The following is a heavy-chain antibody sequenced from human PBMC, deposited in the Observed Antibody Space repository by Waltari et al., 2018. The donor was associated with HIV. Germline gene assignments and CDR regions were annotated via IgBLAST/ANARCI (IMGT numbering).Heavy chain of an antibody. CDR1: GFPFSSYS. J-gene: IGHJ4*02. V-gene: IGHV3-23*01. D-gene: IGHD1-26*01. Sequence: EVQLLDSGGGLVQPGGSLRLSCAASGFPFSSYSMSWVRQAPGKGLECVFAIDGSECTFYANSVKGRFTISRDNSKNMLYLQMNSLRAEDTAVYYCAKDLSIREIDYWGQGTLVTVSS. CDR3: AKDLSIREIDY. CDR2: IDGSECT.